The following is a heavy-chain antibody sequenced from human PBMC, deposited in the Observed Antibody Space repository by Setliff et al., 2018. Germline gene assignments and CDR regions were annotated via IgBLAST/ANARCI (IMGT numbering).Heavy chain of an antibody. CDR2: IYHSGSI. V-gene: IGHV4-61*10. Sequence: SETLSLTCSVSGGSISSGSDYWTWIRQPAGKALEWIGEIYHSGSINYNPSLKSRVTMSVDTSKNQFSLKLSSVTAADTAVYYCARDRTYYGSGTYTRWFDYWGQGTLVTVSS. CDR1: GGSISSGSDY. J-gene: IGHJ4*02. CDR3: ARDRTYYGSGTYTRWFDY. D-gene: IGHD3-10*01.